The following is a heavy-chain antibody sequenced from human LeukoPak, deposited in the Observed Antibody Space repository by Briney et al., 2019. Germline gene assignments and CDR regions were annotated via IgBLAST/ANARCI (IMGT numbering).Heavy chain of an antibody. CDR3: ARDPSITMTWFDP. Sequence: SVKVSCKASGGTFSSYAISWVRQAPGQGLEWMGRIIPILGIANYAQKFQGRVTITADKSTSTAYMELSSLRSEDTAVYYCARDPSITMTWFDPWGKGTLVTVSS. CDR2: IIPILGIA. D-gene: IGHD3-22*01. CDR1: GGTFSSYA. J-gene: IGHJ5*02. V-gene: IGHV1-69*04.